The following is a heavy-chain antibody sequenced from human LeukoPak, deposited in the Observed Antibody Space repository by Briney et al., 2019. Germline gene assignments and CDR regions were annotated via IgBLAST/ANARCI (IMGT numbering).Heavy chain of an antibody. CDR3: ARRAAVAGVIDY. V-gene: IGHV4-59*01. CDR1: GGSISSYY. D-gene: IGHD6-19*01. Sequence: SETLSLTCTVSGGSISSYYWRWIRQPPGKGLEWIGYIYYSGSTNYNPSLKSRVTISVDTSKNQFSLKLSSLTAADTAVYYCARRAAVAGVIDYWGQGTLVTVSS. J-gene: IGHJ4*02. CDR2: IYYSGST.